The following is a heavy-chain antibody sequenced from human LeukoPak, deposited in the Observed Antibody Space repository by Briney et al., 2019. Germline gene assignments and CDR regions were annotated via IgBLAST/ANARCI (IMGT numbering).Heavy chain of an antibody. V-gene: IGHV3-30-3*01. CDR1: GFTFSSYA. D-gene: IGHD3-22*01. CDR3: ARESLAGYSSFDP. Sequence: GGSLRLSCAASGFTFSSYAMHWVRQAPGEGLEWVAVISYDGSNKYYADSVKGRLTISRDNSKNTLYLQMNSLRAEDTAVYYCARESLAGYSSFDPWGQGTLVTVSS. J-gene: IGHJ5*02. CDR2: ISYDGSNK.